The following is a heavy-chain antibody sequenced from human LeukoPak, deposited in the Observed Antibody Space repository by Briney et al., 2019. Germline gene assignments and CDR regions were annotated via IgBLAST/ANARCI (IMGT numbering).Heavy chain of an antibody. Sequence: SETLSLTCTVSGGSISSYYWSWIRQPPGKGLEWIGYIYYSGSTNYNPSLKSRVTISVDTSKNQFSLQLNSVTPEDTAVYYCARVFSRSFDXWGQGSLVTVSS. V-gene: IGHV4-59*12. CDR1: GGSISSYY. CDR3: ARVFSRSFDX. CDR2: IYYSGST. J-gene: IGHJ4*02. D-gene: IGHD3-3*01.